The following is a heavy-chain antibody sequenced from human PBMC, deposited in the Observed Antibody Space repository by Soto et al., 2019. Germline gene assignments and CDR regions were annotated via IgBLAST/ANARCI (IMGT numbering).Heavy chain of an antibody. D-gene: IGHD3-22*01. CDR3: ARDRGPSSGYYPYWFDP. V-gene: IGHV1-69*12. CDR2: IIPIFGTA. Sequence: QVQLVQSGAEVKKPGSSVKVSCKVSGGSFSSYAITWVRQAPGQGLEWMGGIIPIFGTANYAQKFQGRVTITADESTSTAYMELSSLRSEDTAVYYCARDRGPSSGYYPYWFDPWGQGTLVTVSS. J-gene: IGHJ5*02. CDR1: GGSFSSYA.